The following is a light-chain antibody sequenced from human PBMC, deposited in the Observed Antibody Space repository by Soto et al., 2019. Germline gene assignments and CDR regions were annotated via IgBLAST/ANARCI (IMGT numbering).Light chain of an antibody. Sequence: QTVVTQEPSLTVSPGGTVTLTCASSTGAVTSGYYPNWFQQKPGQAPRALIYSTSNKDSWTPARFSGSLLGGKAALTLSGVQPEDEAEYYCLLYYGGTHVVFGGGTKLTVL. CDR2: STS. J-gene: IGLJ2*01. CDR3: LLYYGGTHVV. V-gene: IGLV7-43*01. CDR1: TGAVTSGYY.